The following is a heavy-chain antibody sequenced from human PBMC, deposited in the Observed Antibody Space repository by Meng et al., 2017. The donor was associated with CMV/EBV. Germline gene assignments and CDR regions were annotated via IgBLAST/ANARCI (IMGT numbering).Heavy chain of an antibody. Sequence: ASVKVSCKASGYTFTSYYMHWVRQAPGQGLEWMGIINPSGGSTSYAQKFQGRVTMTRDTSTSTGYMELSSLRSEDTAVYYCARGTLSGSSPAVFDYWGQGTLVTVSS. V-gene: IGHV1-46*01. CDR3: ARGTLSGSSPAVFDY. J-gene: IGHJ4*02. CDR1: GYTFTSYY. CDR2: INPSGGST. D-gene: IGHD1-26*01.